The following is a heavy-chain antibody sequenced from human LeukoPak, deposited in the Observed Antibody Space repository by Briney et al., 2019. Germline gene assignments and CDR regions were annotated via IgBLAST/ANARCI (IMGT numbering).Heavy chain of an antibody. CDR3: AKVAGHGYGFDY. Sequence: QPGRSLRLSCAASGFTFSSYAMHWVRQAPGKGLEWVAVISYDGSNKYYADSVKGRFTISRDNSKNTLYLQMNSLRAEDTAVYYCAKVAGHGYGFDYWGQGTLVTVSS. V-gene: IGHV3-30*04. CDR1: GFTFSSYA. D-gene: IGHD5-18*01. J-gene: IGHJ4*02. CDR2: ISYDGSNK.